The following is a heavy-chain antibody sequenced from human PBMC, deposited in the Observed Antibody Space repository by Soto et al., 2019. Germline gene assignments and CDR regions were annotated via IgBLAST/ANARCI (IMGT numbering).Heavy chain of an antibody. V-gene: IGHV3-48*03. CDR3: ARDRPEHISMDDY. D-gene: IGHD2-21*01. CDR1: GFSFSDSE. Sequence: EVQLVESGGGLVPPGGSLRLSCAASGFSFSDSEMNWVRQAPGKRLEWVAYISSGASAMYYADPVKGRFTISRENARNSLYLQMNSLRADDTAVYYCARDRPEHISMDDYWGQGTLVIVSS. CDR2: ISSGASAM. J-gene: IGHJ4*02.